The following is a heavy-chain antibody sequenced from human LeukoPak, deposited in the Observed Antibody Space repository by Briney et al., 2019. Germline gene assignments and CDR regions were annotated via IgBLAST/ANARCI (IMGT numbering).Heavy chain of an antibody. D-gene: IGHD3-3*01. Sequence: SETLSLTCTVSGGSISSYYWGWIRQPPGKGLEWIGSIYYSGSTYYNPSLKSRVTISVDTSKNQFSLKLSSVTAADTAVYYCARRNDFWSGGVIDYWGQGTLVTVSS. CDR1: GGSISSYY. CDR2: IYYSGST. V-gene: IGHV4-39*01. CDR3: ARRNDFWSGGVIDY. J-gene: IGHJ4*02.